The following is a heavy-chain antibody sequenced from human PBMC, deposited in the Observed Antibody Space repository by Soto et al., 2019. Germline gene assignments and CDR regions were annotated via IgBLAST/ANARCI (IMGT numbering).Heavy chain of an antibody. CDR2: INYSGAT. V-gene: IGHV4-34*02. CDR1: GGTFTGHY. D-gene: IGHD6-13*01. CDR3: ARRWDSSGYRGPLDS. J-gene: IGHJ4*02. Sequence: QVQLQQWGAGLLKPSETLSLFCSVSGGTFTGHYWSWIRQSPGKGLEWIVEINYSGATDSNPSLRRRVNLSVDRYKNQFSLTLPTVTAADTAVYYCARRWDSSGYRGPLDSWGQGTQVTLS.